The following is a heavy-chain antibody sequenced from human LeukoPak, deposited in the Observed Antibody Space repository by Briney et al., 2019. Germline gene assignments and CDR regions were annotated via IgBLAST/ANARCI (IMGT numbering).Heavy chain of an antibody. J-gene: IGHJ4*02. CDR1: GGPIRSSHW. CDR2: IYQSGHT. D-gene: IGHD3-22*01. V-gene: IGHV4-4*02. CDR3: ATETYYDSSGPHFDY. Sequence: SGPLPLPCAVSGGPIRSSHWWSWVPHPPGTGLAWIGEIYQSGHTNYNPSLKSRVTISGDKSKNQFSLRLSSVTAADTAVYYCATETYYDSSGPHFDYWGQGTLVTVSS.